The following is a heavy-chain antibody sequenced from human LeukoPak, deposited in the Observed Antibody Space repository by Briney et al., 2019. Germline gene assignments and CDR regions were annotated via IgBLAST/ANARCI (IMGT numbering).Heavy chain of an antibody. CDR3: ARDTRMIRGVREDYFDS. V-gene: IGHV3-48*01. CDR2: ISTNTNTK. J-gene: IGHJ4*02. Sequence: HPGGSLRLSCAASGFTFSDYSLNWVRQAPGKGLEWLSYISTNTNTKYYADSVRGRFTISRDNAKNSLYLQMNSLRAEDTAVYYCARDTRMIRGVREDYFDSWGQGTLVTVSS. CDR1: GFTFSDYS. D-gene: IGHD3-10*01.